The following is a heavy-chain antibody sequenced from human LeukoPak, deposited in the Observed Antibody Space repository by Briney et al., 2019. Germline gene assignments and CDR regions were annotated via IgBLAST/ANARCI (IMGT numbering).Heavy chain of an antibody. CDR2: IKQDGSEK. D-gene: IGHD7-27*01. V-gene: IGHV3-7*01. CDR3: ARDTGHSPPPKGFDY. Sequence: GGSLRLSCAASGFTFSSHWMSWVRQAPGKGLEWVANIKQDGSEKYYVDSVKGRFTISRANAKNSLYLQMNTLRAEDTAVYYCARDTGHSPPPKGFDYWGQGTLVTVSS. J-gene: IGHJ4*02. CDR1: GFTFSSHW.